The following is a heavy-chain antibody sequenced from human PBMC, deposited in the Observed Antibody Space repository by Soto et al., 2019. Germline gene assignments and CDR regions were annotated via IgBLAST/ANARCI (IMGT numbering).Heavy chain of an antibody. CDR2: IIPIFGTA. V-gene: IGHV1-69*13. D-gene: IGHD4-4*01. Sequence: ASVKVSCKASGGTFSSYAISWVRQAPGQGLEWMGGIIPIFGTANYAQKFQGRVTITADESTSTAYMELGSLRSEDTAVYYCARSVDYSNYEGFDPWGQGTLVTVSS. CDR3: ARSVDYSNYEGFDP. J-gene: IGHJ5*02. CDR1: GGTFSSYA.